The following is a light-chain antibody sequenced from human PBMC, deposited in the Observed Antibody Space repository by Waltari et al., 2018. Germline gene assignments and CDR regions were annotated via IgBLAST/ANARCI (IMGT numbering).Light chain of an antibody. CDR1: RCSIASTY. J-gene: IGLJ2*01. Sequence: NFMFTPPHSVSESPGKTVTISCTRRRCSIASTYGQWFQQRPGSAPTTVIYEDNQRPSGVPDRFSGSIDSSSNSASLTISGLKTEDEADYYCQSYDSSARVFGGGTKLTVL. CDR3: QSYDSSARV. CDR2: EDN. V-gene: IGLV6-57*04.